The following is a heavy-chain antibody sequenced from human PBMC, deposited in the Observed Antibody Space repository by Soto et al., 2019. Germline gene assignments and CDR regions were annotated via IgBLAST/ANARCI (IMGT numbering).Heavy chain of an antibody. J-gene: IGHJ4*02. CDR1: GGTFSSYA. V-gene: IGHV1-69*12. CDR2: IIPIFGTA. D-gene: IGHD6-13*01. CDR3: ASPGYSRSPRHTPPFAY. Sequence: QVQLVQSGAEVKKPGSSVKVSCKASGGTFSSYAISWVRQAPGQGLEWMGGIIPIFGTANYAQKFQGRVTITAXXAXSXXDMELSSLRSEDTAVYYCASPGYSRSPRHTPPFAYWGQGTLVTVSS.